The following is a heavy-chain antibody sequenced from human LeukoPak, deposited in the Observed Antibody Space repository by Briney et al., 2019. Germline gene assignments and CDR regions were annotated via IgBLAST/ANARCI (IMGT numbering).Heavy chain of an antibody. J-gene: IGHJ4*02. D-gene: IGHD3-10*01. CDR2: VYRGGST. V-gene: IGHV3-53*01. CDR3: ARGTDDYGSGSSPFDY. CDR1: GLTFSSHA. Sequence: GGSLRLSCAHSGLTFSSHAMSWLRQAPGKGLEWVSVVYRGGSTYYADSVKGRFTISRDNSKNTLYLQMNSLRAEDTAVYYCARGTDDYGSGSSPFDYWGQGTLVTVSS.